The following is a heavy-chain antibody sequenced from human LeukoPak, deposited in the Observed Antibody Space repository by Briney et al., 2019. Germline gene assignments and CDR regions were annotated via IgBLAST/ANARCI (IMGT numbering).Heavy chain of an antibody. CDR1: GGTFSSYA. V-gene: IGHV1-69*04. CDR3: ARDQSGCSYYYYGMDV. J-gene: IGHJ6*02. Sequence: SVKVSCKASGGTFSSYAISWVRQAPGQGLEWMGRIIPIFGIANYAQKFQGRVTITADKSTSTAYMELSSLRSEDTAVYYCARDQSGCSYYYYGMDVWGQGTTVTVSS. CDR2: IIPIFGIA. D-gene: IGHD1-26*01.